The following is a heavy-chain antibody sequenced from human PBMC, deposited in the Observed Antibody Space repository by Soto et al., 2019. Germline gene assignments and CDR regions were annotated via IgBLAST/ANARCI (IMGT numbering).Heavy chain of an antibody. D-gene: IGHD6-19*01. CDR2: IYNSGST. CDR1: GGSISSYY. Sequence: QVQLQESGPGLVKPSETLSLTCTVSGGSISSYYWSWIRQPPGMGLEWIGYIYNSGSTSYNPSLKSRVTISVDTSKNQFSLKLTSVTAADTAVYYCARDVVGSGWQCHFDYWGQGILVTVSS. CDR3: ARDVVGSGWQCHFDY. J-gene: IGHJ4*02. V-gene: IGHV4-59*01.